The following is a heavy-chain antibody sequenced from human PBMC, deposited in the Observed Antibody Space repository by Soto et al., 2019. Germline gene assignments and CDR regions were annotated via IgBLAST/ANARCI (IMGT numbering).Heavy chain of an antibody. D-gene: IGHD3-3*01. CDR1: GYLFTAYW. CDR3: VRSGVHLSHFNGFYSNYDY. CDR2: IYPGDSET. V-gene: IGHV5-51*01. Sequence: GESLKISCKSSGYLFTAYWIGWVRQMPGKGLEYMGIIYPGDSETRYSPSFQGQVTFSVDKFIATAYLQWSSLEASDTAIYYCVRSGVHLSHFNGFYSNYDYWGQGTLVTVSS. J-gene: IGHJ4*02.